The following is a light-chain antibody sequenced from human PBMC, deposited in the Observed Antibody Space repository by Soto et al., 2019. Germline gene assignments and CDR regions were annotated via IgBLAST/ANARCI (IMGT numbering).Light chain of an antibody. V-gene: IGKV3-20*01. J-gene: IGKJ1*01. CDR2: AAS. Sequence: EIVMTQSPGTLSLSPGERATLSCRASQTVSISYLGWYQQKPGQAPRLLIYAASNRATGIPGRFSGSGSGTEFTLTISSLQPEDFAVYFCHSYDKWPPGAFGQGTKVDIK. CDR3: HSYDKWPPGA. CDR1: QTVSISY.